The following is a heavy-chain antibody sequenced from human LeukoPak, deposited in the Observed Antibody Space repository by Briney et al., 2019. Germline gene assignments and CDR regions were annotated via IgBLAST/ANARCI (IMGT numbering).Heavy chain of an antibody. J-gene: IGHJ3*02. CDR3: ARELGGFVAFDI. Sequence: ASVKVSCKASGYTFTSYDINWVRQATGQGLEWMGWMNPNSGNTGYAQKFQGRVTMTRNTSISTAYMELSSLRSDDTAVYYCARELGGFVAFDIWGQGTMVTVSS. CDR2: MNPNSGNT. D-gene: IGHD3-16*01. CDR1: GYTFTSYD. V-gene: IGHV1-8*01.